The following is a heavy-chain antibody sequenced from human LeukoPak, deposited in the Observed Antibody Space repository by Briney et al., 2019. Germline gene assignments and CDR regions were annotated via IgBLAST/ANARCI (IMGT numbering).Heavy chain of an antibody. V-gene: IGHV3-23*01. CDR2: ISGSGGST. D-gene: IGHD2-15*01. Sequence: GGSLRLTCAASGFTFSSYAMSWVRQAPGKGLEWVSGISGSGGSTYYADSVKGRFTIFRDNSKNTLYLQMNSLRAEDTAVYHCANGWSPDYWGRGTLVTVSS. CDR1: GFTFSSYA. J-gene: IGHJ4*02. CDR3: ANGWSPDY.